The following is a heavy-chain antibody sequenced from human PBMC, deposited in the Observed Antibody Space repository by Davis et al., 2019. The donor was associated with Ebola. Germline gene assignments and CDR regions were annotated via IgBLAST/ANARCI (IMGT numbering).Heavy chain of an antibody. D-gene: IGHD2-8*01. J-gene: IGHJ4*02. V-gene: IGHV3-21*01. CDR1: EFIFSTYT. CDR3: ARGAWDIVLMVSRDFDY. Sequence: GGSLRLSCAGSEFIFSTYTMNWVRQAPGKGLEWVSSISSASRYIYYADSVKGRFTISRDNAKNSLYLQMNSLRVEDTAVYYCARGAWDIVLMVSRDFDYWGQGTLVSVSS. CDR2: ISSASRYI.